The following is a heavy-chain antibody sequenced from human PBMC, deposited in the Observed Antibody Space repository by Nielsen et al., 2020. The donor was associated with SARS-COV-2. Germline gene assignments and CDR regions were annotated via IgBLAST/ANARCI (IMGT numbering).Heavy chain of an antibody. CDR2: IYYSGST. Sequence: SETLSLTCAVYGGSFSGYYWSWIRQSPGKGLEWIGSIYYSGSTYYNPSLTSRVTISVDTSKNQFSLKLNSVTAADTAVYYCATTPSSVTAYAVGYWGQGTPVTVSS. J-gene: IGHJ4*02. CDR3: ATTPSSVTAYAVGY. V-gene: IGHV4-34*01. CDR1: GGSFSGYY. D-gene: IGHD2-21*02.